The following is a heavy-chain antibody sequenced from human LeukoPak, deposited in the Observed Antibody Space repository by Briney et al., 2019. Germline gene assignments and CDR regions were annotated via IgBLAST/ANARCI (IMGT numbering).Heavy chain of an antibody. CDR3: ARLIQGSTYYDILRDLKKGYNWFDP. CDR2: IYYSGST. D-gene: IGHD3-9*01. V-gene: IGHV4-39*01. CDR1: GGSISSSSYY. J-gene: IGHJ5*02. Sequence: SETLSLTCTVSGGSISSSSYYWGWIRQPPGKGLEWIGSIYYSGSTYYNPSLKSRVTISVDTSKNQFSLKLSSVTAADTAVYYCARLIQGSTYYDILRDLKKGYNWFDPWGQGTLVTVSS.